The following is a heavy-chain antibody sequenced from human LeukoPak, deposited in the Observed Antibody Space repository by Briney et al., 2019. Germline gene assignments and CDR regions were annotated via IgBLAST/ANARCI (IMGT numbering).Heavy chain of an antibody. CDR1: GGSISSSSYY. V-gene: IGHV4-39*01. Sequence: SETLSLTCTVSGGSISSSSYYWGWIRQPPGKGLEWIGSIYYSGSTYYNPSLKSRVTISVDTSKKQFSLKLRTATAADTAVYYCARIEAVTRGYNHAYYFDYWGQGTLVTVSS. CDR3: ARIEAVTRGYNHAYYFDY. CDR2: IYYSGST. D-gene: IGHD5-18*01. J-gene: IGHJ4*02.